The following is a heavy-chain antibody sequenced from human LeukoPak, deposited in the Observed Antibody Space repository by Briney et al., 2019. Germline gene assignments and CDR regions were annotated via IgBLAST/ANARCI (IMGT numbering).Heavy chain of an antibody. CDR3: ARDMGIAAAGHLYYFDY. J-gene: IGHJ4*02. D-gene: IGHD6-13*01. V-gene: IGHV3-7*01. Sequence: GGSLRLSCAASGFTFSSYWMSWVRQAPGKGLEWVANIKQDGSEKYYVDSVKGRFTISRDNAKNSLYLQMSSLRAEDTAVYYCARDMGIAAAGHLYYFDYWGQGTLVTVSS. CDR2: IKQDGSEK. CDR1: GFTFSSYW.